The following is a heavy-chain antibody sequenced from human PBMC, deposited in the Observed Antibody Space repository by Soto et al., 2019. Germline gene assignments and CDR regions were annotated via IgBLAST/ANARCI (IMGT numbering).Heavy chain of an antibody. D-gene: IGHD6-13*01. CDR3: ARRYSSAFDI. V-gene: IGHV4-59*08. CDR1: GGSISSYY. CDR2: SYYSGST. Sequence: QVQLQESGPGLVKPSETLSLTCTVSGGSISSYYWSWIRQPPGKGLEWIGYSYYSGSTNYNTSRKIRVTISIDTSTTQFSLKLRSVTAADAAVYYCARRYSSAFDIWGRGTMVTVSS. J-gene: IGHJ3*02.